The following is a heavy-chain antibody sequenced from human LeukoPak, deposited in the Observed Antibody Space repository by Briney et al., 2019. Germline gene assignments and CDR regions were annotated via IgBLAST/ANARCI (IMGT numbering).Heavy chain of an antibody. J-gene: IGHJ4*02. Sequence: GSLRLSCAASGFTFGDYAVSWVRQAPGKGLEWVSVIYSGGSTYYADSVKGRFTISRDSSKNTLYLQMDYLRAEDTAVYYCAREDRLVRGVTTFDNWGQGTLVTVSS. V-gene: IGHV3-66*01. CDR2: IYSGGST. D-gene: IGHD3-10*01. CDR3: AREDRLVRGVTTFDN. CDR1: GFTFGDYA.